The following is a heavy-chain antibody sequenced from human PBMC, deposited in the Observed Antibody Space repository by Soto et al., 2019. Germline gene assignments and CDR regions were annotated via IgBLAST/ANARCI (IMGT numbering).Heavy chain of an antibody. CDR2: INPNNGDT. Sequence: SVEVYCKASRYTFTGYYMHCVRQAPGQGLEWMGWINPNNGDTNYAQKFQGKVTMTRDTSISTAYMELSRLGFDDTAVYYCERARVYYFDSSGYDDWGQGTLVIVSS. J-gene: IGHJ4*02. CDR3: ERARVYYFDSSGYDD. D-gene: IGHD3-22*01. V-gene: IGHV1-2*02. CDR1: RYTFTGYY.